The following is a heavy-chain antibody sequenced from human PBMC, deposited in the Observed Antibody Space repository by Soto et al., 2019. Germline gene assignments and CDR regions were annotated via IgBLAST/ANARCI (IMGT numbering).Heavy chain of an antibody. CDR2: IYTSGST. Sequence: SETLSLTCTVSGGSISNYYWTWIRQPAGKGLEWIGRIYTSGSTNYNPSLKSRVTLSVDTSKNQFSLKLSSVTAADTALYYCARQTTYSSSWFDYWGHGTLVTVSS. CDR3: ARQTTYSSSWFDY. D-gene: IGHD2-2*01. J-gene: IGHJ5*01. CDR1: GGSISNYY. V-gene: IGHV4-4*07.